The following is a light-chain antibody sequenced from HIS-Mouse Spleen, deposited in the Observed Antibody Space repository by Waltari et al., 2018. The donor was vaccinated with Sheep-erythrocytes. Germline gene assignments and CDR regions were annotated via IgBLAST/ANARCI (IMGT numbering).Light chain of an antibody. CDR3: CSYAGSSTPWV. J-gene: IGLJ3*02. CDR1: SSDVGGYNY. CDR2: EVS. V-gene: IGLV2-8*01. Sequence: QSALTQPPSASGSPGQSVTISCTGTSSDVGGYNYASWYQQHPGTAPKLMIYEVSKRPSGVPDRFSGSKSGNTASLTVSGLQAEDEADYYCCSYAGSSTPWVFGGGTKLTVL.